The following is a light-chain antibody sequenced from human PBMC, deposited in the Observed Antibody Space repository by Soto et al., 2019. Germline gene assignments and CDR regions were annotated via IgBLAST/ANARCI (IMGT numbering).Light chain of an antibody. Sequence: EIVMTQSPATLSVSPGERATLSCRASQSVSSNLAWYQQKPGQAPRLLIYGASSRATGIPDRFSGSGSETDFTLIISRLEPEDFAVYYCQQYGNSFTFGQGTRLEIK. CDR1: QSVSSN. J-gene: IGKJ5*01. V-gene: IGKV3-20*01. CDR3: QQYGNSFT. CDR2: GAS.